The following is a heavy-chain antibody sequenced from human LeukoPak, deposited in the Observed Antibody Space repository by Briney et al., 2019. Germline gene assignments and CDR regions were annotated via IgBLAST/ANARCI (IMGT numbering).Heavy chain of an antibody. CDR1: VFSISGYW. D-gene: IGHD1-1*01. CDR3: ARDGIQLATGSYL. Sequence: PGGSLRLSCAASVFSISGYWMSCVRQSPGKELKGWTNIKQDESEEFYVDFVRGRFTVARDNAKNSLYLQMNYLRFEDTAVYYCARDGIQLATGSYLWGQGTQATVSS. CDR2: IKQDESEE. J-gene: IGHJ4*02. V-gene: IGHV3-7*01.